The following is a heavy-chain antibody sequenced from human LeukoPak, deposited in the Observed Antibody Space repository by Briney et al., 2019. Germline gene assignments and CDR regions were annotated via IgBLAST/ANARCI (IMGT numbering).Heavy chain of an antibody. D-gene: IGHD5-18*01. CDR2: IKSKTDGGTT. J-gene: IGHJ4*02. V-gene: IGHV3-15*07. CDR3: ARDRGYSYGPLDY. Sequence: GGSLRLSCAASGFTFSNAWMNWVRQAPGKGLEWVGRIKSKTDGGTTDYAAPVKGRFTISRDNSKNTLYLQMNSLRAEDTAVYYCARDRGYSYGPLDYWGQGTLVTVSS. CDR1: GFTFSNAW.